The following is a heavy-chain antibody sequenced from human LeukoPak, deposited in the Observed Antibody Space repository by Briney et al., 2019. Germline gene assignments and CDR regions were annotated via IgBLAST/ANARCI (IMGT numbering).Heavy chain of an antibody. CDR3: AKSRFSCIGNNCYSPDY. CDR2: ISDSGGST. Sequence: GGSLRLSCSVSGFTVSSRYMSWVRQAPGKGLEWVSSISDSGGSTHYADSVKGRFTISRDNSKNTLYLQVNSLRPEDTAVYYCAKSRFSCIGNNCYSPDYWGQGTLVTVSS. V-gene: IGHV3-23*01. CDR1: GFTVSSRY. D-gene: IGHD2-15*01. J-gene: IGHJ4*02.